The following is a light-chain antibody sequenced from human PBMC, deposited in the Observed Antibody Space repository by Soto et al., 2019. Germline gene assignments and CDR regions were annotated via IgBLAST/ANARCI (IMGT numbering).Light chain of an antibody. CDR1: QSVSSSY. CDR2: GAS. CDR3: QQYVSSPWT. V-gene: IGKV3-20*01. J-gene: IGKJ1*01. Sequence: EIVLTQSPGTLSLSPGERATLSCRASQSVSSSYLAWYQQKPGQAPRPRIYGASSRSIGIPGRFSGSGSGTDFTLTISRLEPADFAVYYCQQYVSSPWTFGQGTQVEIK.